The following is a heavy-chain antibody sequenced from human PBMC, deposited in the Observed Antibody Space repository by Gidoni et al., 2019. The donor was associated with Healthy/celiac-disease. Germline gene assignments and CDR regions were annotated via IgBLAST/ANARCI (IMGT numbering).Heavy chain of an antibody. D-gene: IGHD1-7*01. CDR2: IYPGDSDT. J-gene: IGHJ3*02. CDR3: ASINWNYKAFDI. V-gene: IGHV5-51*01. Sequence: WVSEMPGKGLEWMGIIYPGDSDTRYSPSFQGQVTISADKSISTAYLQWSSLKASDTAMYYCASINWNYKAFDIWGQGTMVTVSS.